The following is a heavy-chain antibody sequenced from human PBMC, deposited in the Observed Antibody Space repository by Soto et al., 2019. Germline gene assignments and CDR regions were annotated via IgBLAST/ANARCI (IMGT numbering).Heavy chain of an antibody. V-gene: IGHV3-13*01. Sequence: GGSLRLSCVVSGLNFGSYDIHWVRQSVEKGLEWVAAIGTLNDRPYADSVKGRFTISRENATKSVYLQMNSLRVGDTAVYFCARSSGPDLGGGCSPPDYWGQGTLVTVSS. D-gene: IGHD2-15*01. J-gene: IGHJ4*02. CDR1: GLNFGSYD. CDR3: ARSSGPDLGGGCSPPDY. CDR2: IGTLNDR.